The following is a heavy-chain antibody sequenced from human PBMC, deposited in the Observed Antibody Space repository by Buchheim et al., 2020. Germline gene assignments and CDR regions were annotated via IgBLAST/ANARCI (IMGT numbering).Heavy chain of an antibody. V-gene: IGHV1-2*02. Sequence: QVQLVQSGAEVKKPGASVKVSCKASGYTFTGYYMHWVRQAPGQGLEWMGWINPNSGGTNYAQTFQGRVTMTRDTSISTASMELSRLRSDDTAVYYCARDVDTAMVDYWGQGTL. CDR2: INPNSGGT. CDR1: GYTFTGYY. J-gene: IGHJ4*02. CDR3: ARDVDTAMVDY. D-gene: IGHD5-18*01.